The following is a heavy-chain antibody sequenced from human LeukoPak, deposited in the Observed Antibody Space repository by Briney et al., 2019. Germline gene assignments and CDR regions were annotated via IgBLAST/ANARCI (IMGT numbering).Heavy chain of an antibody. J-gene: IGHJ5*02. V-gene: IGHV3-30*03. D-gene: IGHD3-10*01. CDR2: ISYDGGAK. CDR1: EFTFRNYG. CDR3: AREFGLLLGWIDP. Sequence: PGRSLRLSCAASEFTFRNYGMHWVRQAPGKGLEWVAVISYDGGAKTYADSVKGRFTISRDISKNTLYLQMNSLRAEGTAVYYCAREFGLLLGWIDPWGQGTLVTVSS.